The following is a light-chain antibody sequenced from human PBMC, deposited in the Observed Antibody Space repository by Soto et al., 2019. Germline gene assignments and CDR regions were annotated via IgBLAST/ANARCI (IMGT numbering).Light chain of an antibody. Sequence: DIQMTQSPSTLSASVGERVTITCRASQSIDNWLAWYQQKPGKAPQLLIYDASRVKTGVPSRFTASGSGTEFTLTINTLQADDSATYFCQHYNGYPYTFGPGTKVDIK. V-gene: IGKV1-5*01. CDR3: QHYNGYPYT. CDR2: DAS. CDR1: QSIDNW. J-gene: IGKJ2*01.